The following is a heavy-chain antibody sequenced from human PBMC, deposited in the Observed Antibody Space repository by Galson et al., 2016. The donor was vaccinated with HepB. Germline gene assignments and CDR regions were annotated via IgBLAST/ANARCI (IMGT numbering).Heavy chain of an antibody. CDR3: ASGIAVTTSNSFWYFDL. Sequence: SLRLSCAASGFTFSSYAMTWVRQAPGKGLEWVSTISGSGDETNYADSVKGRFTFSRDKSKNTLYLQMTSLRAEDTAVYYCASGIAVTTSNSFWYFDLWGRGTLVTVSS. D-gene: IGHD6-19*01. V-gene: IGHV3-23*01. J-gene: IGHJ2*01. CDR1: GFTFSSYA. CDR2: ISGSGDET.